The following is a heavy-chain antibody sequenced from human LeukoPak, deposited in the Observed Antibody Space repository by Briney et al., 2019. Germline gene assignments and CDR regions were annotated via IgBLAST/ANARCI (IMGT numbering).Heavy chain of an antibody. CDR1: GGSFSGYY. V-gene: IGHV4-34*09. Sequence: SETLSLTCAVYGGSFSGYYWSWIRQPPGKGLEWIGEINHSGSTNYNPSLKSRVTISVDTSKNQFSLKLSSVTAADTAVYYCARGVPGQDYFDYWGQGTLVTVSS. CDR3: ARGVPGQDYFDY. D-gene: IGHD3-3*01. J-gene: IGHJ4*02. CDR2: INHSGST.